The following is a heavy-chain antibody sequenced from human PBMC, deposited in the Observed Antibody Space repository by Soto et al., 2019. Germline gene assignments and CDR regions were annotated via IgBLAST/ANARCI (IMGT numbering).Heavy chain of an antibody. CDR1: VESISIYY. D-gene: IGHD2-15*01. V-gene: IGHV4-59*01. CDR3: ARDAGGPADY. J-gene: IGHJ4*02. Sequence: SETLSLTCTVSVESISIYYWSWIRQPPGKGLEWIGYMYYSGSTNYNPSLKSRVTISVDTSKNQFSLKLSSVTAADTAMYYCARDAGGPADYWGQGTLVTVSS. CDR2: MYYSGST.